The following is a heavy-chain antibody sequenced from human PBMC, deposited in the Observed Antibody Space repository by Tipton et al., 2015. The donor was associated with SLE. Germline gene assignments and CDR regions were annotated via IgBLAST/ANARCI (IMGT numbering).Heavy chain of an antibody. CDR2: IYTSGYT. V-gene: IGHV4-4*08. Sequence: TLSLTCTVSAGSMSSYYWDWVRQSPGKGLEWIGHIYTSGYTDYNPSLKSRLTISIDTSKKEFSLKLSSVTAADTAVYYCARDRVDWTDDAFAIWGQGTMVSVS. CDR1: AGSMSSYY. D-gene: IGHD1-1*01. CDR3: ARDRVDWTDDAFAI. J-gene: IGHJ3*02.